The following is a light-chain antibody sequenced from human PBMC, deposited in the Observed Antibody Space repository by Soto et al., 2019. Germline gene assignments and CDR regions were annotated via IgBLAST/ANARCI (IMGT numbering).Light chain of an antibody. V-gene: IGLV2-14*03. CDR2: EVS. CDR3: DSYTSRSDHSI. J-gene: IGLJ1*01. Sequence: QSALTHPAWVSVCPGQTITISCTGSTGYFGGYIFVWWYLQYPGQAPKLIIYEVSNRPSGLSNRFSGSKSANAASLTIAGLQTDDEADYYYDSYTSRSDHSILGTGPXVTV. CDR1: TGYFGGYIF.